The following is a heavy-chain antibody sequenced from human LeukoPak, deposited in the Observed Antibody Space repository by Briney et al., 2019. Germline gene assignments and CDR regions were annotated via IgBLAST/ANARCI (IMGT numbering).Heavy chain of an antibody. J-gene: IGHJ4*02. D-gene: IGHD1-1*01. Sequence: SETLSLTCTVSGGSISSSSYYWGWIRQPPGKGLEWIGTIYYSGNTYYNPSLKSRVTISVDTSKNQFSLKLSSVTAADTAVYYCARIRYSENIDYWGQGTLVTVSS. CDR3: ARIRYSENIDY. V-gene: IGHV4-39*01. CDR2: IYYSGNT. CDR1: GGSISSSSYY.